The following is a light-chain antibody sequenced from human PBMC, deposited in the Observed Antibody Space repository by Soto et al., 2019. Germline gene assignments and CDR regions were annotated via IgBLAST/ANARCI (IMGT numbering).Light chain of an antibody. CDR2: DVI. CDR1: SSDVGAYDY. J-gene: IGLJ3*02. CDR3: SSYTISNTVV. Sequence: QSVLTQPASMSGSPGQSITISCTGTSSDVGAYDYVSWYQQYPGNVPKLMIYDVIHRPSGVSIRFSGSKSGNTASLTISGLQAEHEADYYCSSYTISNTVVFGGGPKLTVL. V-gene: IGLV2-14*01.